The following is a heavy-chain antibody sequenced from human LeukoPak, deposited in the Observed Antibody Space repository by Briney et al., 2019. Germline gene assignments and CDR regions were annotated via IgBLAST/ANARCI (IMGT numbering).Heavy chain of an antibody. CDR1: GFTVSSNY. D-gene: IGHD2-15*01. J-gene: IGHJ6*02. CDR3: ASPYCSGGSCYPYYYYGMDV. CDR2: IYSGGST. Sequence: PGGSLRLSCAASGFTVSSNYMSWVRQAPGKGLEWVSVIYSGGSTYYADSVKGRFTISRHNSKNTLYLQMNSLRAEDTAVYYCASPYCSGGSCYPYYYYGMDVWGQGTTVTVSS. V-gene: IGHV3-53*04.